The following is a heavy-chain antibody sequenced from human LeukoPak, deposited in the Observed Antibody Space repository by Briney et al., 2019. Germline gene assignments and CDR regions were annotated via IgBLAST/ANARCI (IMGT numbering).Heavy chain of an antibody. J-gene: IGHJ4*02. CDR3: ARGLTGYYDFWSGYYLDY. CDR1: GGTFSSYT. Sequence: SVKVSRKASGGTFSSYTISWVRQAPGQGLEWMGRIIPILGVPNYAQKFQGRVTITADKSTSTAYMELSSLRSEDTAVYYCARGLTGYYDFWSGYYLDYWGQGTLVTVSS. CDR2: IIPILGVP. D-gene: IGHD3-3*01. V-gene: IGHV1-69*02.